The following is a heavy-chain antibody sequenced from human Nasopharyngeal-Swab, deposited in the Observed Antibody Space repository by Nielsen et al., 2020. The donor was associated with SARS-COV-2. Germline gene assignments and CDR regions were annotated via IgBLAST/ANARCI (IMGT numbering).Heavy chain of an antibody. D-gene: IGHD1-26*01. Sequence: PGKGLEWIGYIYYSGSTYYNPSLKSRVTISVDTSKNQFSLKLSSVTAADTAVYYCARDIGSPAYPRYYYCGMDVWGQGTTVTVSS. J-gene: IGHJ6*02. CDR3: ARDIGSPAYPRYYYCGMDV. V-gene: IGHV4-31*02. CDR2: IYYSGST.